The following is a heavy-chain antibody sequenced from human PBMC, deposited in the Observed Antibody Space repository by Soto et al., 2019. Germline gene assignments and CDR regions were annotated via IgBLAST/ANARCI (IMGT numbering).Heavy chain of an antibody. D-gene: IGHD3-10*01. J-gene: IGHJ5*02. V-gene: IGHV4-59*01. CDR1: GVSIISYY. Sequence: SETLSLTCTVSGVSIISYYWSWILQPPGKGLEWIGHIYYSGNTNYNPSLKSRVTISVDTSKNQLSLKLSSVTAADTAVYYCARDGSGSHFNWFDPWGQGTLVTVAS. CDR2: IYYSGNT. CDR3: ARDGSGSHFNWFDP.